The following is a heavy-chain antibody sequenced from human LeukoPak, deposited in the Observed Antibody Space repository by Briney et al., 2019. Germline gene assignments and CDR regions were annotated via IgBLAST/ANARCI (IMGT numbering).Heavy chain of an antibody. J-gene: IGHJ4*02. CDR3: ARGTGYCSVVSCFEGTTTFAY. CDR1: GYSFSGFY. V-gene: IGHV1-2*02. Sequence: GASVKVSCKASGYSFSGFYLFWVRQAPGQGLEWMGWLKPNNGGTYYTQKFQGRVTFTRDTSNNTAYMEVSSLTSDDTATYCARGTGYCSVVSCFEGTTTFAYWDQGTLITVSS. CDR2: LKPNNGGT. D-gene: IGHD2-15*01.